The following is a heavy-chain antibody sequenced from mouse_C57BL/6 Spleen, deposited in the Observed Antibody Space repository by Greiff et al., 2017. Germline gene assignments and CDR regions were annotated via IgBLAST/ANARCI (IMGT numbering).Heavy chain of an antibody. CDR2: IWTGGGT. Sequence: VQLVESGPGLVAPSQSLSITCTVSGFSLTSYAISWVRQPPGKGLEWLGVIWTGGGTNYYSALKARLSIRKDNSKSQVFLKMNSLQTDDAARYYCARDSSGDWFAYWGQGTLVTVSA. J-gene: IGHJ3*01. CDR1: GFSLTSYA. D-gene: IGHD3-2*02. CDR3: ARDSSGDWFAY. V-gene: IGHV2-9-1*01.